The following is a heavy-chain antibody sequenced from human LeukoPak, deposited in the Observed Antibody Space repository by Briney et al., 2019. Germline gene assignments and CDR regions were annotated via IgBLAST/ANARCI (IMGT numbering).Heavy chain of an antibody. CDR1: GFTFGSYW. V-gene: IGHV3-74*01. D-gene: IGHD6-19*01. J-gene: IGHJ3*02. CDR2: MNSDGSRT. CDR3: ARDRAPGAQWAFDI. Sequence: PGGSLRLSCAASGFTFGSYWMHWVRQAPGKGLVWVSQMNSDGSRTNYADSVKGRFTISRDNAKNTLYLQMNSLRAEDTAVYYCARDRAPGAQWAFDIWGQGTMVTVSS.